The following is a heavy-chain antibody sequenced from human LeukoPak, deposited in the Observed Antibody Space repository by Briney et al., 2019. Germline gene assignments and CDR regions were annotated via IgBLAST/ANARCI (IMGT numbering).Heavy chain of an antibody. D-gene: IGHD5-24*01. CDR2: ISGRGASK. V-gene: IGHV3-23*01. Sequence: GGSLRLSCAVSGLTFNNYAMSWVRQAPGKGLEWVSGISGRGASKYYADSVKGRFTISRDNSKNTLYLQMNSLRAEDTAVYYCAKDLNTATGQYYWGQGTLVTVSS. CDR1: GLTFNNYA. CDR3: AKDLNTATGQYY. J-gene: IGHJ4*02.